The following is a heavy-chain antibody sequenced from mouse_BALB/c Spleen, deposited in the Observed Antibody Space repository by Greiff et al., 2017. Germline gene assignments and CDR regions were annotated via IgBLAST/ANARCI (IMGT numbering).Heavy chain of an antibody. CDR2: IWGGGST. J-gene: IGHJ4*01. Sequence: VKLQESGPGLVAPSQSLSITCTVSGFSLTDYGVSWIRQPPGKGLEWLGVIWGGGSTYYNSALKSRLSISKDNSKSQVFLKMNSLQTDDTAMYYCAKHYYGYYYAMDYWGQGTSVTVSS. V-gene: IGHV2-6-5*01. CDR3: AKHYYGYYYAMDY. D-gene: IGHD1-2*01. CDR1: GFSLTDYG.